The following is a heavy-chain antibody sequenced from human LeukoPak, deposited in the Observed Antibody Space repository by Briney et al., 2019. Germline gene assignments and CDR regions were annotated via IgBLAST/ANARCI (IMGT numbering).Heavy chain of an antibody. D-gene: IGHD2-2*01. CDR3: AGGGTCSTTSCNRY. CDR2: LIPILGIA. CDR1: GGTFSSYT. Sequence: ASVKVSCRASGGTFSSYTISWVRQAPGQGLEWMGRLIPILGIANYAQKFQGRVTITADKSTSTAYMELSSLMSEDTAVYYCAGGGTCSTTSCNRYWGQGTLVTVSS. V-gene: IGHV1-69*02. J-gene: IGHJ4*02.